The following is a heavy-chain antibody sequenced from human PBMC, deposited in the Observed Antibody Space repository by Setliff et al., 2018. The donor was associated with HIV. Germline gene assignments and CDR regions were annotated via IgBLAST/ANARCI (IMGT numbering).Heavy chain of an antibody. J-gene: IGHJ1*01. D-gene: IGHD6-19*01. CDR2: ISSRSSNK. CDR3: ARDRTGYSSGWDHFQH. CDR1: GGSISSYY. V-gene: IGHV3-48*01. Sequence: PSETLSLTCTVSGGSISSYYMSWIRQAPGKGLEWVSYISSRSSNKYYADSVTGRFTISRDDSKNTLYLQMNSLRTEDTAVYYCARDRTGYSSGWDHFQHWGQGTLVTVSS.